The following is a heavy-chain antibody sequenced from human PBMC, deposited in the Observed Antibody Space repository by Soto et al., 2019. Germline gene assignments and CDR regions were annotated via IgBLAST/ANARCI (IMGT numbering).Heavy chain of an antibody. Sequence: QVQLQESGPGLVKPSETLSLTCTVSGGSISSYYWSWIRQPPGKGLEWLGYIYYSGSTNYNPSLNSRVTISVDTAKNQFSLKLSSVTAADTAVYYCAREMVGATAFDIWGQGTMVTVSS. CDR1: GGSISSYY. D-gene: IGHD2-8*01. J-gene: IGHJ3*02. CDR2: IYYSGST. CDR3: AREMVGATAFDI. V-gene: IGHV4-59*12.